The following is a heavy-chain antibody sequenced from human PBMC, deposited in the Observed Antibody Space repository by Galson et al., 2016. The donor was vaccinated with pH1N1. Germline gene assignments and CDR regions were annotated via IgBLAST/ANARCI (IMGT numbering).Heavy chain of an antibody. Sequence: QSGAEVKKPGESLKISCRRSGSSSTTYWIGWVRQLPGKGLEWMGLIYPGDSDTKYNPSLQGHVSFSVDKSINTAYLQWSSLQPSDTGIYYCARLLSLTISGMGPYDAFDVWGQGTMVTVSS. D-gene: IGHD3-3*01. CDR2: IYPGDSDT. CDR3: ARLLSLTISGMGPYDAFDV. V-gene: IGHV5-51*01. J-gene: IGHJ3*01. CDR1: GSSSTTYW.